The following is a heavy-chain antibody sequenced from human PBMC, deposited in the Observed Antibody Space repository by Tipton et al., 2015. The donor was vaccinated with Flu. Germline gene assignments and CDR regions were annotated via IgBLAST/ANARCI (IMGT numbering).Heavy chain of an antibody. V-gene: IGHV4-39*07. D-gene: IGHD1-26*01. Sequence: LRLSCTVSGGSISSSSYYWGWIRQPPGKGLEWIGSIYHSGSTYYNPSLKSRVTISVDTFKNQFSLKLSSVTAADTAVYYCARYGTYDGSRYFQHWGQGTLVTVSS. CDR3: ARYGTYDGSRYFQH. CDR2: IYHSGST. J-gene: IGHJ1*01. CDR1: GGSISSSSYY.